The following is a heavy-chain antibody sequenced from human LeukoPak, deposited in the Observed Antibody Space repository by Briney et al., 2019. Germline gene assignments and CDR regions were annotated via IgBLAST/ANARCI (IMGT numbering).Heavy chain of an antibody. V-gene: IGHV3-48*03. CDR1: GFTFSSYE. CDR3: GNGFGELPFDY. J-gene: IGHJ4*02. D-gene: IGHD3-10*01. CDR2: ISSSGSTI. Sequence: QSGGSLRLSCAASGFTFSSYEMNWVRQAPGKGLEWVSYISSSGSTIYYADSVKGRFTISRDNSKNTLYLQMNSLRAEDTAVYYCGNGFGELPFDYWGQGTLVTVSS.